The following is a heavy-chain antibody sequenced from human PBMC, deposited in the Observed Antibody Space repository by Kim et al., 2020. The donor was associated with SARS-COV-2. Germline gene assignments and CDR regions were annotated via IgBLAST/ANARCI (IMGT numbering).Heavy chain of an antibody. D-gene: IGHD1-1*01. V-gene: IGHV1-3*01. CDR2: INAGNGNT. CDR3: ARDRTRLKRDDAFDI. Sequence: VKVSCKASGYTFTSYAMHWVRQAPGQRLEWMGWINAGNGNTKYSQKFQGRVTITRDTSASTAYMELSSLRSEDTAVYYCARDRTRLKRDDAFDIWGQGTMVTVSS. CDR1: GYTFTSYA. J-gene: IGHJ3*02.